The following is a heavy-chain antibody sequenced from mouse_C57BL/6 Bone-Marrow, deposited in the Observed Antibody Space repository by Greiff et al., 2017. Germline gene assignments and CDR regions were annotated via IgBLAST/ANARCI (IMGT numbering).Heavy chain of an antibody. CDR2: IHPNSGST. Sequence: QVQLQQPGAELVKPGASVKLSCKASGYTFTSYWMHWVKQRPGQGLEWIGMIHPNSGSTNYNEKFKSKATLTVDKSSSTAYMQLSSLTSDDSAVYYWARRWLLREYYFDYWGQGTTLTVSS. V-gene: IGHV1-64*01. D-gene: IGHD2-3*01. J-gene: IGHJ2*01. CDR3: ARRWLLREYYFDY. CDR1: GYTFTSYW.